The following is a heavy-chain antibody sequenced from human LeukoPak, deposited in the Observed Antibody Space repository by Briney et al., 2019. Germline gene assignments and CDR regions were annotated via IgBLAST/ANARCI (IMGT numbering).Heavy chain of an antibody. V-gene: IGHV4-34*01. Sequence: SETLSLTCAVYGVSFSGYYWSWIRQPPGKGLEWIGEINHSGSTNYNPSLKSRVTISVDTSKNQFSLKLSSVTAADTAVYYCARGGYQIDYWGQGTLVTVSS. CDR1: GVSFSGYY. J-gene: IGHJ4*02. CDR3: ARGGYQIDY. D-gene: IGHD5-12*01. CDR2: INHSGST.